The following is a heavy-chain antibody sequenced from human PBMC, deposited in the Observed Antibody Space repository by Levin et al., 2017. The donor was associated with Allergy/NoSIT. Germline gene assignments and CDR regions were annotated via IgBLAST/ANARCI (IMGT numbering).Heavy chain of an antibody. V-gene: IGHV4-59*01. CDR1: GGSISSYY. Sequence: SETLSLTCTVSGGSISSYYWSWIRQPPGKGLEWIGYIYYSGSTNYNPSLKSRVTISVDTSKNQFSLKLSSVTAADTAVYYCARDDYGIDDWGQGTTVTVSS. CDR3: ARDDYGIDD. CDR2: IYYSGST. J-gene: IGHJ6*02.